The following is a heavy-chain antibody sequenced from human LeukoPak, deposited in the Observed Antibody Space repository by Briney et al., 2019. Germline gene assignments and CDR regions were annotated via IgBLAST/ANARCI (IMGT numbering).Heavy chain of an antibody. CDR1: GITLNNYG. V-gene: IGHV3-23*01. J-gene: IGHJ4*02. CDR3: ARGPLTGSDY. CDR2: ISDSGGST. Sequence: PGGSLRLSCAVSGITLNNYGMTWVRQAPGKGLEWVAGISDSGGSTKYADSVKGRFTISRDNSKNTLYLQMNSLRAEDTAVYYCARGPLTGSDYWGQGTLVTVSS. D-gene: IGHD3-9*01.